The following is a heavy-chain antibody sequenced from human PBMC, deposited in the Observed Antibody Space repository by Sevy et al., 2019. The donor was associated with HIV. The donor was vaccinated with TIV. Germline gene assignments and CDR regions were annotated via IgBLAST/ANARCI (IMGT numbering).Heavy chain of an antibody. J-gene: IGHJ4*02. CDR1: GGSISSSSYY. CDR3: ARLDFWSGYPYFDY. Sequence: SETLSLTCTVSGGSISSSSYYWGWIRQPPGKGLEWIGSIYYSGRTYYNPSLKSRVTISVDTSKNQFSLKLSSVTAADTALYYCARLDFWSGYPYFDYWGQGTLVTVSS. D-gene: IGHD3-3*01. CDR2: IYYSGRT. V-gene: IGHV4-39*01.